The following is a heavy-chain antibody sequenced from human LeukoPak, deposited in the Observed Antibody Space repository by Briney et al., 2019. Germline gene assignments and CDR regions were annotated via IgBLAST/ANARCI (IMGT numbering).Heavy chain of an antibody. CDR2: ISASGGTT. J-gene: IGHJ5*01. D-gene: IGHD2-2*01. CDR3: AKEPREYCSSTSCPNWFDS. CDR1: GFTFNNYA. V-gene: IGHV3-23*01. Sequence: QSGGSLTLSCAVSGFTFNNYAMSWVRQAPGKGLEWVSAISASGGTTYYADSVKGRLTISRDNSEHTLFLQMNSLRAEDTAVYYCAKEPREYCSSTSCPNWFDSWGQGALVTVSS.